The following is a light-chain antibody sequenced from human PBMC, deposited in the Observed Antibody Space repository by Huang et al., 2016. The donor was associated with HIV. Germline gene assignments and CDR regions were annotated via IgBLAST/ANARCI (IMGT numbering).Light chain of an antibody. Sequence: DIQMTQSPSSLSVSVGDRVTITCRASQNINNYLNWYQQRTGKAPNLLIFGASSLQNGVPSRFSGSGSGTVFTLTISSLQPEDFATYYCQQTSTAPMYSFGQGTELEIK. V-gene: IGKV1-39*01. CDR3: QQTSTAPMYS. J-gene: IGKJ2*03. CDR2: GAS. CDR1: QNINNY.